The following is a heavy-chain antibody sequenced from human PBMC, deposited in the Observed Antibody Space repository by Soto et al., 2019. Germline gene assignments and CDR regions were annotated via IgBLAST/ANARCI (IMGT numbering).Heavy chain of an antibody. V-gene: IGHV4-30-4*02. D-gene: IGHD3-10*01. CDR1: GGSISSGDSY. Sequence: SDTLSLTCTVSGGSISSGDSYWSWVRQPPGKGLEWIGYIYYSGTTYYNPSLKSRVTFSVDTSKNEVSLKLTSVTAADTAVYYCARDEKNSDYYSGMDVWGQGTTVTVSS. CDR3: ARDEKNSDYYSGMDV. CDR2: IYYSGTT. J-gene: IGHJ6*02.